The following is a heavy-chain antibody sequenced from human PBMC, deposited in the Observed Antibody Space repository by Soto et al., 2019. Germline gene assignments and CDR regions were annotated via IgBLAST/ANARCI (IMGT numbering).Heavy chain of an antibody. Sequence: QVQLQESGPGLLKPSQTLSLTCTVSGGSMLNGGHYWTWIRQHPVKGLEWIGRIFFRGNTHYNPDLKSRLTFSLDTAKNQFSLKLSSVTAADTAIYYCARDNYGGMLDFLGPGTPVTVTS. CDR1: GGSMLNGGHY. J-gene: IGHJ4*02. D-gene: IGHD4-17*01. CDR2: IFFRGNT. V-gene: IGHV4-31*03. CDR3: ARDNYGGMLDF.